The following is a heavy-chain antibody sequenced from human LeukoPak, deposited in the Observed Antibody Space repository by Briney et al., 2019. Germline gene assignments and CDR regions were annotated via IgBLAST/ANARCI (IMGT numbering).Heavy chain of an antibody. CDR2: TIPIFGTA. CDR1: GGTFSSYA. CDR3: ARGNDFWSGYLRSAFDI. D-gene: IGHD3-3*01. J-gene: IGHJ3*02. V-gene: IGHV1-69*05. Sequence: SVKVSCKASGGTFSSYAISWVRQAPGQGLEWMGGTIPIFGTANYAQKFQGRFTITTDESTSTAYMDLSSLRSEDTAVYYCARGNDFWSGYLRSAFDIWGQGTMVTVSS.